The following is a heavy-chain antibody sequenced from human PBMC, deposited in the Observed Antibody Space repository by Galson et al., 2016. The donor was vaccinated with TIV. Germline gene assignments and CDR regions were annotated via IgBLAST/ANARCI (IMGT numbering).Heavy chain of an antibody. CDR2: IVGASGNT. J-gene: IGHJ1*01. CDR3: VVGVETYCGGRYCYHSDEYYQP. V-gene: IGHV1-58*01. CDR1: GFTFTNSA. Sequence: SVKVSCKASGFTFTNSAVQWVRQARGQPLEWIGWIVGASGNTNYAQKFQERITITRDMSTRTAYLDLSSLRVEDTAVYYCVVGVETYCGGRYCYHSDEYYQPWGQGTLLTVSS. D-gene: IGHD2-21*01.